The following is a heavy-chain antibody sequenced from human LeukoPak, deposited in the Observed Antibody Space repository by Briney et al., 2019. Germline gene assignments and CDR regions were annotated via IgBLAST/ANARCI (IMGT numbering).Heavy chain of an antibody. CDR3: ARNLNSPIAVAGSDY. V-gene: IGHV3-21*01. Sequence: GGSLRLSCAASGVTFSNYYMEWVRQAPGKGLEWVSSITPSSTYIYYAESMRGRFTVSRDNAKNSLYLQMNGLTAEDTAVYYCARNLNSPIAVAGSDYWGQGTLVTVSS. CDR2: ITPSSTYI. CDR1: GVTFSNYY. J-gene: IGHJ4*02. D-gene: IGHD6-19*01.